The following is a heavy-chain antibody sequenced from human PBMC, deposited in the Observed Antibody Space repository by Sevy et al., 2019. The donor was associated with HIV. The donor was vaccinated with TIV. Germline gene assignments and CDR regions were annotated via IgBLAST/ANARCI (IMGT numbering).Heavy chain of an antibody. Sequence: GGSLRLSCAVSGLTFTYAWMSWVRQAPGKGLEWVGRIKSKVDGGTTDYGAPVKGRFTISRDDSKNTLYLQMNSLKTEDTAVYYCATDPIIVLMVTDGMDVWGQGATVTVSS. CDR2: IKSKVDGGTT. J-gene: IGHJ6*02. CDR3: ATDPIIVLMVTDGMDV. D-gene: IGHD2-8*01. CDR1: GLTFTYAW. V-gene: IGHV3-15*01.